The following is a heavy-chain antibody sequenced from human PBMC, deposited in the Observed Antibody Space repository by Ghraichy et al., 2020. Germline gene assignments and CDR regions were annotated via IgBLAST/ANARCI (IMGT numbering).Heavy chain of an antibody. CDR2: IGVTGDT. CDR1: GFTFSNYD. V-gene: IGHV3-13*01. J-gene: IGHJ2*01. CDR3: VREHCSTTNCYGWWHFDL. D-gene: IGHD2-2*01. Sequence: GESLNISCVVSGFTFSNYDMHWVRQVAGKGLEWVSSIGVTGDTYYTDSVKGRFTISRENAMNSLFLQMNSLRAGDTAVYYCVREHCSTTNCYGWWHFDLWGRGTLVTVSS.